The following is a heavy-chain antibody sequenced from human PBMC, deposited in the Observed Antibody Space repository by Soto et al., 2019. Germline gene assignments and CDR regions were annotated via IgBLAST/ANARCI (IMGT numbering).Heavy chain of an antibody. CDR3: ARWGAAYCGGDCYLFDY. V-gene: IGHV1-69*13. CDR2: IIPIFGTA. D-gene: IGHD2-21*02. Sequence: SVKVSCRASGGTFSSYAISWVRQAPGQGLEWMGGIIPIFGTANYAQKFQGRVTITADESTSTAYMELSSLRSEDTAVYYCARWGAAYCGGDCYLFDYWGQGTLVTLSS. CDR1: GGTFSSYA. J-gene: IGHJ4*02.